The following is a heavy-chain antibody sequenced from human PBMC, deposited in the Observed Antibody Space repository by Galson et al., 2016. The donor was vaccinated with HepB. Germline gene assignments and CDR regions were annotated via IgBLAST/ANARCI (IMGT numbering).Heavy chain of an antibody. J-gene: IGHJ4*02. CDR2: IYYNGRT. D-gene: IGHD5-24*01. CDR3: SRQPVEMAASPSGGDY. Sequence: SETLSLTCTVSGGSSSSRTYYWNWIRQPPGKGLEWIGSIYYNGRTDYNPSLNNRVTTSVDRSKNQFSLRLSFVTAADTAIYYCSRQPVEMAASPSGGDYWGQGTLVTVSS. CDR1: GGSSSSRTYY. V-gene: IGHV4-39*01.